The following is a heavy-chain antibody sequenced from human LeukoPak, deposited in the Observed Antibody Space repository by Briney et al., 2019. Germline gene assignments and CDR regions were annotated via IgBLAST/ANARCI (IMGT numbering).Heavy chain of an antibody. D-gene: IGHD2-21*02. V-gene: IGHV4-38-2*01. CDR3: ARVFCGCDCSSFRPDWFDP. CDR1: GYSISSGYY. J-gene: IGHJ5*02. CDR2: IYQSGSV. Sequence: SETLSLTCAVSGYSISSGYYWGWIRLPPGKGLEGIGSIYQSGSVYYNPSLKSRVTISVDTSKNQFSLRLSSVTAADTAVYYCARVFCGCDCSSFRPDWFDPWGQGTLVTVSS.